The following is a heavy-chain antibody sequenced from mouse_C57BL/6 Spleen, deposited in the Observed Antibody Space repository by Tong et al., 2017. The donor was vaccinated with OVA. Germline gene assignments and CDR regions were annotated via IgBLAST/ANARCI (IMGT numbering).Heavy chain of an antibody. J-gene: IGHJ4*01. CDR2: INPNNGGT. Sequence: EVQLQESGPELVKPGASVKISCKASGYTFTDYYMNWVKQSHGKSLEWIGDINPNNGGTSYNQKFKGKATLTVDKSSSTAYMELRSLTSEDSAVYYCARGGSPTFYAMDYWGQGTSVTVSS. CDR1: GYTFTDYY. V-gene: IGHV1-26*01. CDR3: ARGGSPTFYAMDY. D-gene: IGHD3-1*01.